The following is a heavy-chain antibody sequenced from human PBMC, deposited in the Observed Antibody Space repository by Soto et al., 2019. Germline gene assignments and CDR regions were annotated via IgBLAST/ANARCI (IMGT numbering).Heavy chain of an antibody. J-gene: IGHJ6*02. D-gene: IGHD4-4*01. Sequence: GGYLILSCAASGFTFTDPYMSWIRHDPGKGLEWLSYMSGSGDTIYYADSVKGRFTISRDNANDSLYLQMSDLGAEDTAVYYCARDEAATTFHYYYDGMDVWGQGTTVT. V-gene: IGHV3-11*01. CDR2: MSGSGDTI. CDR1: GFTFTDPY. CDR3: ARDEAATTFHYYYDGMDV.